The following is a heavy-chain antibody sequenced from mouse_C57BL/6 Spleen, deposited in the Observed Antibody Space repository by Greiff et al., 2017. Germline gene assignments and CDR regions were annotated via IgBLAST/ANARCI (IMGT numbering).Heavy chain of an antibody. D-gene: IGHD2-5*01. J-gene: IGHJ1*03. CDR3: ATLYSNYRYFDV. CDR2: IWSGGST. Sequence: QVQLQQSGPGLVQPSQSLSITCTVSGFSLTSYGVHWVRQSPGKGLEWLGVIWSGGSTDSNAAFISGLSISKDNSKSQVFFKMNSLQADDTAICYCATLYSNYRYFDVWGTGTTVTVSS. CDR1: GFSLTSYG. V-gene: IGHV2-2*01.